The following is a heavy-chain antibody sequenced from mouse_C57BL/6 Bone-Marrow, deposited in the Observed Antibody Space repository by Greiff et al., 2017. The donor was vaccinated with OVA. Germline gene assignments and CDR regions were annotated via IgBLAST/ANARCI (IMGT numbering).Heavy chain of an antibody. V-gene: IGHV1-15*01. Sequence: QVQLQQSGAELVRPGASVTLSCKASGYTFTDYEMHWVKQTPVHGLEWIGAIDPETGGNAYNQKFKGKAILTADKSSSTAYMELRSLTSEDSAVYYCTRRVIYYYGSSYCYFDYWGQGTTLTVSS. J-gene: IGHJ2*01. CDR1: GYTFTDYE. CDR3: TRRVIYYYGSSYCYFDY. CDR2: IDPETGGN. D-gene: IGHD1-1*01.